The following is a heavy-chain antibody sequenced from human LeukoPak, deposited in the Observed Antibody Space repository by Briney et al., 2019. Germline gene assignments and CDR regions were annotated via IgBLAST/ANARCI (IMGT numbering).Heavy chain of an antibody. J-gene: IGHJ4*02. CDR2: ISWNNDKI. D-gene: IGHD5-18*01. CDR1: GFIFDDYA. Sequence: SLRLSCAASGFIFDDYAMHWVRQAPGKGLEWLSGISWNNDKIDYADSVKGRFTISRDNDKNSLYLQMTSLRAEDMAFYYCAKDKVRKGYTYGTFDYWGQGTLVTVSS. CDR3: AKDKVRKGYTYGTFDY. V-gene: IGHV3-9*03.